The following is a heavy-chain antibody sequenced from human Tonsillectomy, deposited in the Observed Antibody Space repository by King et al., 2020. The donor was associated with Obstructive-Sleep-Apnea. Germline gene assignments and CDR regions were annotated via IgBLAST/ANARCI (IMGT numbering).Heavy chain of an antibody. CDR2: INPSGGST. V-gene: IGHV1-46*01. CDR1: GYTFTSYY. D-gene: IGHD1-26*01. J-gene: IGHJ4*02. Sequence: VQLVESGAEVKKPGASVKVSCKASGYTFTSYYIHWVRQAPGQGLEWMGIINPSGGSTSYAQKFQGRVTMTRDTSTSTVYMGLSSLRSEDTAVYYCASEVGATPFDYWGQGTLVTVSS. CDR3: ASEVGATPFDY.